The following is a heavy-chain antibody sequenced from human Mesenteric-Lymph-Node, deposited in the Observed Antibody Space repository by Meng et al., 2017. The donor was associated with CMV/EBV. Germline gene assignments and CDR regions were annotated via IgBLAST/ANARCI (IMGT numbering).Heavy chain of an antibody. CDR2: IYYSGST. V-gene: IGHV4-39*07. Sequence: SETLSLTCTVSGGSISSSSYYWGWIRQPPGEGLEWIGSIYYSGSTYYNPSLKSRVTISVDTSKNQFSLKLSSVTAADTAVYYCARDRIVGATGRGVGDYWGQGTLVTVSS. CDR1: GGSISSSSYY. J-gene: IGHJ4*02. CDR3: ARDRIVGATGRGVGDY. D-gene: IGHD1-26*01.